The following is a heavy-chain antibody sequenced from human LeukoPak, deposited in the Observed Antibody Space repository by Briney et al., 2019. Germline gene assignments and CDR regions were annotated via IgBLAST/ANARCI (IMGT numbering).Heavy chain of an antibody. CDR3: ARDLPLTMVRGVAPRGGDY. J-gene: IGHJ4*02. CDR2: IYSSGST. D-gene: IGHD3-10*01. V-gene: IGHV4-59*01. CDR1: GGSISRYY. Sequence: SETLSLTCTVSGGSISRYYWSWIRQPPGKGLEWIGYIYSSGSTNYNPSLKSRVTISVDTSKNQFSLKLSSVTAADTAVYYCARDLPLTMVRGVAPRGGDYWGQGTLVTVSS.